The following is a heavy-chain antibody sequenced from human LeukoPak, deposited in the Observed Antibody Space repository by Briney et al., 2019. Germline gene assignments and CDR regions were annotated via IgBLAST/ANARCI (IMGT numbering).Heavy chain of an antibody. CDR1: GYTFSTYG. J-gene: IGHJ4*02. CDR2: ISGHTGNT. CDR3: ARDFSSGGWTLEFDY. D-gene: IGHD6-19*01. Sequence: GAPVKVSCKTSGYTFSTYGVTWGRQAPGQGFQWMGWISGHTGNTKYAENFQGRISLTTDTPATTAYLELRRLTSDDPAVYYCARDFSSGGWTLEFDYWGQGSLVTVAS. V-gene: IGHV1-18*01.